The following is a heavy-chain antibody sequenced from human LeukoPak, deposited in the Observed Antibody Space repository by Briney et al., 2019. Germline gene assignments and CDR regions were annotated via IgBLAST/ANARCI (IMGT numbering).Heavy chain of an antibody. Sequence: ASVKVSCKASGYTFTSYGISWVRQAPGQGLEWMAWISAYNGNTNYAQKLQGRVTMTTDTSTSTAYMELRSLRSDDTAVFYCARDLGYSSSSATPLDYWGQGTLVTVSS. V-gene: IGHV1-18*01. D-gene: IGHD6-6*01. CDR3: ARDLGYSSSSATPLDY. CDR2: ISAYNGNT. J-gene: IGHJ4*02. CDR1: GYTFTSYG.